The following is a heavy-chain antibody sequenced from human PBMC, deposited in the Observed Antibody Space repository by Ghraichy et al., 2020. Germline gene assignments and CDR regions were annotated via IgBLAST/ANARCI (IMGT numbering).Heavy chain of an antibody. CDR2: INEDGRTK. Sequence: VANINEDGRTKYFVDSVKGRFTISRDNAKTSMYLQMNSLRVDDTAIYYCARVKLRSYDVSDIWGQ. J-gene: IGHJ3*02. D-gene: IGHD1-1*01. V-gene: IGHV3-7*04. CDR3: ARVKLRSYDVSDI.